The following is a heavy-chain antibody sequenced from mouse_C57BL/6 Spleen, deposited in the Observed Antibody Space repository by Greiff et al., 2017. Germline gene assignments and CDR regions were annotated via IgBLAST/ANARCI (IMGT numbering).Heavy chain of an antibody. CDR1: GFTFSDYG. Sequence: EVKLVESGGGLVKPGGSLKLSCAASGFTFSDYGMHWVRQAPEKGLEWVAYISSGSSTIYYADTVKGRFTISRDNAKNTLFLKRTSLRSEDTAMYYCARKELGPYYYAMDYWGQGTSVTVSS. J-gene: IGHJ4*01. CDR3: ARKELGPYYYAMDY. V-gene: IGHV5-17*01. CDR2: ISSGSSTI.